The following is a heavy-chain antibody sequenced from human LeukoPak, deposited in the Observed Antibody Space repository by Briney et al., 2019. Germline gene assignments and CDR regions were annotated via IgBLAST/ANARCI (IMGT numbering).Heavy chain of an antibody. V-gene: IGHV3-21*01. D-gene: IGHD1-26*01. CDR2: ISSSSSYI. J-gene: IGHJ4*02. CDR3: ARDVILVGATPEEGLLDY. Sequence: GGSLRLSCAASGFTFSSYSMNWVRQAPGKGLEWVSSISSSSSYIYYADSVKGRFTISRDNAKNSLYLQMNSLRAEDTAVYYCARDVILVGATPEEGLLDYWGQGTLVTVSS. CDR1: GFTFSSYS.